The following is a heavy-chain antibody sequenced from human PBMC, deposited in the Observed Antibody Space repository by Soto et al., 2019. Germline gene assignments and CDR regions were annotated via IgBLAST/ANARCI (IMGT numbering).Heavy chain of an antibody. J-gene: IGHJ6*03. CDR3: AKAAAAALVYYYMDV. V-gene: IGHV3-23*01. CDR1: GFTFSSYA. D-gene: IGHD6-13*01. CDR2: ISGSGGST. Sequence: GGSLRLSCAASGFTFSSYAMSWVRQAPGKGLEWVSAISGSGGSTYYADSVKGRFTISRDNSKNTLYLQMNSLRAADTSVYYCAKAAAAALVYYYMDVWGKGTTVTVSS.